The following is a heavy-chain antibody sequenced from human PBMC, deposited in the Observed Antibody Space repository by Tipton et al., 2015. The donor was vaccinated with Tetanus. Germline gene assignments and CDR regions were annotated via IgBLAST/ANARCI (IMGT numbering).Heavy chain of an antibody. CDR1: GGSFGNFY. D-gene: IGHD3-10*01. Sequence: TLSLTCTISGGSFGNFYWAWIRQPPGRGLEWIGYIYYSASTNYDPSLKSRVTISLDTSKNQFSLKMSSVTAADTAMYYCARVWFGDLFGVGAFDIWGQGTMVTVSS. J-gene: IGHJ3*02. CDR2: IYYSAST. CDR3: ARVWFGDLFGVGAFDI. V-gene: IGHV4-59*01.